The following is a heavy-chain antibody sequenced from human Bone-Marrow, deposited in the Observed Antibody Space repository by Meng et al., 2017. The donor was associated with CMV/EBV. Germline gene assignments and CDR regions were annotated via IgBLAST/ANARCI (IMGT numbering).Heavy chain of an antibody. J-gene: IGHJ6*02. Sequence: ASVKVSCKASGYTFTSYDINWVRQATGQGLEWMGWMNPNSGNTGYAQKFQGRVTITRNTSISTAYMELSSLRSEDTAVYYCARENDGDLYYYGMDVWGQGTTVTVSS. CDR3: ARENDGDLYYYGMDV. CDR1: GYTFTSYD. CDR2: MNPNSGNT. D-gene: IGHD4-17*01. V-gene: IGHV1-8*03.